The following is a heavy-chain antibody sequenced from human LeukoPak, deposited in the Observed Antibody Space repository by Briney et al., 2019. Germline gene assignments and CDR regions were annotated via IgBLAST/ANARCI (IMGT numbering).Heavy chain of an antibody. V-gene: IGHV1-18*01. D-gene: IGHD5-18*01. CDR2: ISAYNGNT. J-gene: IGHJ4*02. Sequence: ASGKVSCKASGYTFTSYGISWVRQAPGQGLEWMGWISAYNGNTNYAQKLQGRVTMTTDTSTSTAYMELRSLRSDDTAVYYCVYVDTVMATGDYWGQGTLVTVSS. CDR3: VYVDTVMATGDY. CDR1: GYTFTSYG.